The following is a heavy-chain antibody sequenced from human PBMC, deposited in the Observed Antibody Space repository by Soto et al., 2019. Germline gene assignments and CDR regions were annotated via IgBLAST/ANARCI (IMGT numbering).Heavy chain of an antibody. CDR3: AKATPYGSGSSVDY. CDR2: ISYDGSNK. CDR1: GFTFSSYG. J-gene: IGHJ4*02. V-gene: IGHV3-30*18. D-gene: IGHD3-10*01. Sequence: QVQLVESGGGVVQPGRSLRLSCAASGFTFSSYGMHWVRQAPGKGLEWVAVISYDGSNKYYADSVKGRFTISRDNSKNTLYLQMNSLRAEDTAVYYCAKATPYGSGSSVDYWGQGTLVTVSS.